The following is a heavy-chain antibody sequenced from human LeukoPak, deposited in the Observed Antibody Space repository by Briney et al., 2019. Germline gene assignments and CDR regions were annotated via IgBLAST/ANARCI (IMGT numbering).Heavy chain of an antibody. V-gene: IGHV3-11*01. Sequence: PGGSLRLSCVACGFSFSDYYMSWIRQAPGRGLEWISYISGSGSDLYYADSVKGRFTISRDSANNSLYLQMNSLRAEDTAVYYCARSIGYYYTMDVWGQGTTVTVSS. CDR1: GFSFSDYY. CDR2: ISGSGSDL. J-gene: IGHJ6*02. CDR3: ARSIGYYYTMDV. D-gene: IGHD3-22*01.